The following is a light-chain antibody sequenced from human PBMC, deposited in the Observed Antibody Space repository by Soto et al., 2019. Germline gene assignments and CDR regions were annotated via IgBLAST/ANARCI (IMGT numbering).Light chain of an antibody. Sequence: QSALTQPASVSDSPGQSITISCTGTSSDVGGSNFVSWYQQHPGKPPKLIIYDVANRPSGVSNRFSGSKSGSTASLAISGLRSEDEAVYSCAAWDGSHWVFGGGTKVTVL. V-gene: IGLV2-14*03. CDR3: AAWDGSHWV. CDR1: SSDVGGSNF. J-gene: IGLJ3*02. CDR2: DVA.